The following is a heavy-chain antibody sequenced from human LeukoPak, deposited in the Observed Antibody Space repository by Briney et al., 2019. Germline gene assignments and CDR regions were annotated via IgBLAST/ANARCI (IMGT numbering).Heavy chain of an antibody. CDR3: ARAISSGWFKNAFDI. CDR2: IYTSGST. CDR1: GDSISTYY. V-gene: IGHV4-4*07. Sequence: SETLSLTCTVSGDSISTYYWGWIRQPAGKRLEWIGRIYTSGSTNYNPSLESRVTMSVDTSKNQFSLNLSSVTAAETAVYYCARAISSGWFKNAFDIWGQGTMVTVSS. D-gene: IGHD6-19*01. J-gene: IGHJ3*02.